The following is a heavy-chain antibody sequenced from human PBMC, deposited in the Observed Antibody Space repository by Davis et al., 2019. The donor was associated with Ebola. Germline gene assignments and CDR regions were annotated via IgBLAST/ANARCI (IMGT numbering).Heavy chain of an antibody. V-gene: IGHV3-30-3*01. CDR2: ISYDGSNK. J-gene: IGHJ4*02. D-gene: IGHD6-19*01. CDR1: GFTFSTYA. CDR3: AKESSYGSGWYYFDY. Sequence: GESLKISCAASGFTFSTYAMHWVRQAPGKGLEWVAVISYDGSNKYYADSVKGRFTISRDNSKNTLYLQMNSLRAEDTAVYYCAKESSYGSGWYYFDYWGQGTLVTVSS.